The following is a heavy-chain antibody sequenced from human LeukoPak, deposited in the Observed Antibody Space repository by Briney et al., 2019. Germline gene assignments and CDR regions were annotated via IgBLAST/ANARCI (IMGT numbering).Heavy chain of an antibody. J-gene: IGHJ6*02. V-gene: IGHV3-64D*09. CDR2: IVSDGDTT. D-gene: IGHD3-22*01. CDR1: GFTFSSYS. Sequence: GGSLRLSCAASGFTFSSYSMNWVRQAPGKGLEYVSAIVSDGDTTYYADSVRGRFAISRDNSKNTLYLQMSSLRAEDTAVYYCVNPGWYYDSSGYSYYYDMDVWGQGTTVTVSS. CDR3: VNPGWYYDSSGYSYYYDMDV.